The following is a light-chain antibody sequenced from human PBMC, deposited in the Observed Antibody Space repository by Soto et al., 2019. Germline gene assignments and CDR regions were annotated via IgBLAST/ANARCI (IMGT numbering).Light chain of an antibody. V-gene: IGKV3-20*01. CDR1: QSVSSNY. CDR3: QQYGSSPLLT. Sequence: IVLTQSPGTLSLSPGERATLSCRASQSVSSNYLAWYQQKAGQAPRLLIYAASSRATGNPDRFSGGGSGTAFPLTISRLEPEDFAVYYCQQYGSSPLLTFGGGTEVEIK. J-gene: IGKJ4*01. CDR2: AAS.